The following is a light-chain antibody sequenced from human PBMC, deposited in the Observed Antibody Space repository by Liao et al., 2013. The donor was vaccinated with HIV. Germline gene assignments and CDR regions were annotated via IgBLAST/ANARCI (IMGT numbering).Light chain of an antibody. J-gene: IGLJ1*01. V-gene: IGLV3-1*01. CDR1: KLGDKY. CDR2: QDS. CDR3: QAWDSSTDV. Sequence: SYELTQPPSVSVSPGQTASITCSGDKLGDKYACWYQQKPGQSPVLVIYQDSKRPSGIPDRFSGSTSGNTATLTISRVEAGDEADYYCQAWDSSTDVFGTGTTVTVL.